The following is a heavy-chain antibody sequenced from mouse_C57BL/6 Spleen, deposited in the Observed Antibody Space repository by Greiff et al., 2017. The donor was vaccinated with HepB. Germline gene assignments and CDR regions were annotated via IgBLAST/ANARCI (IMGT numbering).Heavy chain of an antibody. CDR2: ISDGGSYT. D-gene: IGHD1-1*01. Sequence: EVMLVESGGGLVKPGGSLKLSCAASGFTFSSYAMSWVRQTPEKRLEWVATISDGGSYTYYPDNVKGRFTISRDNAKNNLYLQMSHLKSEDTAMYYCARASYGSSFDYWGQGTTLTVSS. CDR3: ARASYGSSFDY. V-gene: IGHV5-4*03. CDR1: GFTFSSYA. J-gene: IGHJ2*01.